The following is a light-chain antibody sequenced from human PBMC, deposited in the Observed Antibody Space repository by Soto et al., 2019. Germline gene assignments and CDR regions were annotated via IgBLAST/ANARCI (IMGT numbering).Light chain of an antibody. CDR1: QSVDSRY. CDR2: GAS. J-gene: IGKJ2*01. Sequence: EIVLTQSPGTLSLSPGERATLSCRASQSVDSRYLAWYQQKPGQAPRLLTYGASSRATGIPDRFSGSGSGTDFTLTISRLEPEDFAVYYCQQYGSSPWMYTFGQGTKLEIK. CDR3: QQYGSSPWMYT. V-gene: IGKV3-20*01.